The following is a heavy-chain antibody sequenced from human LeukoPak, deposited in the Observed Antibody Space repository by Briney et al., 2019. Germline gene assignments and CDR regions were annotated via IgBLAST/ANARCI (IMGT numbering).Heavy chain of an antibody. CDR3: ANYRGAWGHDQ. D-gene: IGHD7-27*01. J-gene: IGHJ5*02. Sequence: GGSLRLSCAASGLTFTSRGMSWVRQAPGKGLEWVSSISSDRTDIYYADSVRGRFTISRDNSENTLYLQMNNLRADDSAVYFCANYRGAWGHDQWGQ. V-gene: IGHV3-23*01. CDR1: GLTFTSRG. CDR2: ISSDRTDI.